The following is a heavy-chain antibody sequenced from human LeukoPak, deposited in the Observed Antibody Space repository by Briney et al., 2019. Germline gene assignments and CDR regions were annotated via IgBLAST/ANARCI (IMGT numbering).Heavy chain of an antibody. CDR3: ARRSMVTTPYYFYGMDV. CDR2: IWYVGCSK. D-gene: IGHD4-17*01. Sequence: GRSLRLSCAASGFTFSSYGMHWVRQAPGKGLEWVAVIWYVGCSKYYADSVKGRFTISRDNSKNTLYVQMNSLRAEDTGVYYCARRSMVTTPYYFYGMDVWGKGTTVTVPS. J-gene: IGHJ6*04. V-gene: IGHV3-33*01. CDR1: GFTFSSYG.